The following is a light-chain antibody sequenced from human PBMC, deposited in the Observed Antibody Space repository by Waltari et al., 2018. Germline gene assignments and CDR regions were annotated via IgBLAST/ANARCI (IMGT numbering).Light chain of an antibody. Sequence: QSALTQPAPVSGSPGQSITISCTGTSSDVGTYNLVSWYQQHPGKAPKLMIYEVTKRPSGVSSRFSASRSGNTVSLTISGLQAEDEADYYCCSYNDGRYVCGTGTKVTVL. CDR2: EVT. CDR3: CSYNDGRYV. J-gene: IGLJ1*01. CDR1: SSDVGTYNL. V-gene: IGLV2-23*02.